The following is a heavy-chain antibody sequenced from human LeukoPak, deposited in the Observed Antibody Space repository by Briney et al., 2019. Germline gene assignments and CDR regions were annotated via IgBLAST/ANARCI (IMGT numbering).Heavy chain of an antibody. D-gene: IGHD4-17*01. V-gene: IGHV3-23*01. CDR1: GFTFSIYA. CDR3: TKDSSGDYCTSDS. Sequence: PGGSLRLSCAASGFTFSIYAMTWVRQTPGKGLEWVSTITGSGGGTYYADSVKGRFTISRDNSKDTLYLQLNSLRGEDTAIYYCTKDSSGDYCTSDSWGQGTLVTVSS. CDR2: ITGSGGGT. J-gene: IGHJ4*02.